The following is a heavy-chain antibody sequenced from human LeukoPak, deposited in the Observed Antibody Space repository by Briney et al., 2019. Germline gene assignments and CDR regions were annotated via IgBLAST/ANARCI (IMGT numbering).Heavy chain of an antibody. CDR3: ARDSQGGYYDSSPWAFDI. D-gene: IGHD3-22*01. CDR2: IXXSGST. Sequence: TSETLSLTCTVXGXXIXXGGXXXXXXRXXXXKXXXXXXXIXXSGSTXYNPSLKSRVTISVDTSKNQFSLKLSSVTAADTAVYYCARDSQGGYYDSSPWAFDIWGQGTMVTVSS. V-gene: IGHV4-31*03. CDR1: GXXIXXGGXX. J-gene: IGHJ3*02.